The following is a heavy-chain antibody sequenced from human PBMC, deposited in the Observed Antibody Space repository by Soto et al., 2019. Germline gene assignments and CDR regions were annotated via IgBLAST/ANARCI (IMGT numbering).Heavy chain of an antibody. CDR2: IIPIFGTA. Sequence: GSAGKPSCKAPCGPFTDSAISWVLQAPGQGLEWMGGIIPIFGTANYAQKFQGRVTITADESTSTASMDLSSLRAEDTTLSSCARRMRCNGDFYVLHYCG. V-gene: IGHV1-69*13. CDR1: CGPFTDSA. CDR3: ARRMRCNGDFYVLHY. D-gene: IGHD2-21*02. J-gene: IGHJ4*01.